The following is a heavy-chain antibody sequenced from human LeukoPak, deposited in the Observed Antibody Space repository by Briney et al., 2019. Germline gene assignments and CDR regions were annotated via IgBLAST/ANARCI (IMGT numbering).Heavy chain of an antibody. CDR1: GGSISSSSYY. D-gene: IGHD3-10*01. V-gene: IGHV4-39*01. CDR3: AGHDYYGSGSYYKGIDY. CDR2: IYYSGST. J-gene: IGHJ4*02. Sequence: SETLSLTCTVSGGSISSSSYYWGWIRQPPGKGLEWIGSIYYSGSTYYNPSLKSRVTISVDTSKNQFSLKLSSVTAADTAVYYCAGHDYYGSGSYYKGIDYWGQGTLVTVSS.